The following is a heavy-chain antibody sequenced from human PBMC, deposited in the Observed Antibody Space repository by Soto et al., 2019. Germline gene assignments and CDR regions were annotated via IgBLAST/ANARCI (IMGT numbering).Heavy chain of an antibody. CDR2: MNPNSGDT. Sequence: QVQLVQSGAEVKKPGASVKVSCKASGYTFTSYEINWVRQATGQGLEWMGWMNPNSGDTGYAQKFQGRVTMTRNTSTSTAYMELSSLRSEDTAVYYCARGELLWCGELLRWGQGTLVTVSS. D-gene: IGHD3-10*01. J-gene: IGHJ4*02. CDR3: ARGELLWCGELLR. CDR1: GYTFTSYE. V-gene: IGHV1-8*01.